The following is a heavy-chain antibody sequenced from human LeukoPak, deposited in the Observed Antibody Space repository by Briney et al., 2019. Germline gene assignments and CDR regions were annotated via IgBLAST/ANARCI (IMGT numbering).Heavy chain of an antibody. Sequence: PGGSLRLSCAASGFTFSSYEMNWVRQAPGKGLEWVSYISSSGSTIYYADSVKGRFTISRDNAKNSLYLQMNSLRAEDTAVYYCVRDRGGSGWYYLDYWGQGTLVTVSS. J-gene: IGHJ4*02. V-gene: IGHV3-48*03. CDR2: ISSSGSTI. CDR3: VRDRGGSGWYYLDY. D-gene: IGHD6-19*01. CDR1: GFTFSSYE.